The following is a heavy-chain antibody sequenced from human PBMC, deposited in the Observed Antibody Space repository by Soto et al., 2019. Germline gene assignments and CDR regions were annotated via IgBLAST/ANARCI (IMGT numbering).Heavy chain of an antibody. Sequence: GRSLRLSCAASVFTFSSYGMRLVRQAPGKGLEWVAVISYDGSNKYHADSVKGRFTISREHSKNTLYLQMNSLRAEDTAVYYCAKSPVGVALLPMDVCGQGT. CDR1: VFTFSSYG. CDR2: ISYDGSNK. D-gene: IGHD2-8*01. CDR3: AKSPVGVALLPMDV. V-gene: IGHV3-30*18. J-gene: IGHJ6*02.